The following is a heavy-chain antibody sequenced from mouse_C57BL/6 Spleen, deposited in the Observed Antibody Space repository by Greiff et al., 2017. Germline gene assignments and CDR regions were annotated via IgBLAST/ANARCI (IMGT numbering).Heavy chain of an antibody. V-gene: IGHV1-55*01. CDR1: GYTFTSYW. J-gene: IGHJ3*01. Sequence: QVQLQQPGAELVKPGASVKMSCKASGYTFTSYWITWVKQRPGQGLEWMGDIYPGSGSTNYNEKFKSKATLTVDTSSSTAYMQLSSLTSEDSAVYYCARSGQLRLPIAYWGQGTLVTVSA. CDR3: ARSGQLRLPIAY. CDR2: IYPGSGST. D-gene: IGHD3-2*02.